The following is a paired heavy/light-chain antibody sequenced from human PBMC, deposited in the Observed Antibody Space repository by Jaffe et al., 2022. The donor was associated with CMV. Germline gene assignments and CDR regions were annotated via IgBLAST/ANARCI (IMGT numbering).Heavy chain of an antibody. J-gene: IGHJ4*02. CDR3: STNVPSRNDYGDYLGF. CDR1: GFTFNDAY. CDR2: IKSKTAGGTT. D-gene: IGHD4-17*01. Sequence: EVQLVESGGGLVKPGGSLRLSCAASGFTFNDAYMTWVRQAPGKGLEWVGHIKSKTAGGTTDYAVPVKGRFTISRDDSKNTLHLQMNSLKTEDTAVYYCSTNVPSRNDYGDYLGFWGQGTLVTVSS. V-gene: IGHV3-15*01.
Light chain of an antibody. CDR3: QQYSTTPRT. CDR1: QSVLYSSNNKNY. J-gene: IGKJ1*01. Sequence: DIVMTQSPDSLAVSLGERATINCKSSQSVLYSSNNKNYLAWYQQKPGQPPKLLIYWASTRESGVPDRFSGSGSGTDFTLTISSLQAEDVAVYYCQQYSTTPRTFGQGTKVEIK. CDR2: WAS. V-gene: IGKV4-1*01.